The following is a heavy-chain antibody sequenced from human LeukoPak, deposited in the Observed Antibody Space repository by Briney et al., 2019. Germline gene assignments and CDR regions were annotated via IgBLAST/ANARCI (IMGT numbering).Heavy chain of an antibody. CDR1: GGSINDYY. CDR2: IYYSGST. CDR3: ARDGDTSGYSD. Sequence: SETLSLTCTVSGGSINDYYWNWIRQPPGKGLEWIGYIYYSGSTNYNPSLKSRATISVDTPKNQFFLKLDSVTAADTAVYYCARDGDTSGYSDWGQGTLVTVSS. J-gene: IGHJ4*02. D-gene: IGHD3-22*01. V-gene: IGHV4-59*08.